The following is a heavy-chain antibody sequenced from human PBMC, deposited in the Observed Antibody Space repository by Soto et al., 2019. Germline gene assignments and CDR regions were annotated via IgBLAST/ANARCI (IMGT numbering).Heavy chain of an antibody. J-gene: IGHJ4*02. Sequence: QVQLQQWGAGLLKPSETLSLTCAVYGGSFSGYYWSWIRQPPGKGLEWIGEINHSGSTNYNPSLKSRVTISVDTSKNQFSLKLSSVTAADTAMYYCAREFMAYCSSTSCYYFDYWGQGTLVTVSS. CDR1: GGSFSGYY. V-gene: IGHV4-34*01. CDR2: INHSGST. CDR3: AREFMAYCSSTSCYYFDY. D-gene: IGHD2-2*01.